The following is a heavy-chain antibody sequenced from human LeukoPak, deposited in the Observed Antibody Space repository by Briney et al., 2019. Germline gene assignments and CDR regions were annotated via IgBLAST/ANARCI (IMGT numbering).Heavy chain of an antibody. V-gene: IGHV1-58*01. D-gene: IGHD1/OR15-1a*01. CDR2: IVVGSGNT. Sequence: SVKVSCRASGFTFTSSAVQWVRQARGQRLEWIGWIVVGSGNTNYAQKFQERVTITRDMSTSTAYMELSSLRSEDTAVYYCAAEATRGPFDYGGQGTLVPVSS. CDR3: AAEATRGPFDY. CDR1: GFTFTSSA. J-gene: IGHJ4*02.